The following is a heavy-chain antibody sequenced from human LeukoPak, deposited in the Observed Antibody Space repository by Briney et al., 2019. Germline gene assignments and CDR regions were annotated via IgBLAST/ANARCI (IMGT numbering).Heavy chain of an antibody. CDR3: ARVGVITMIVNY. J-gene: IGHJ4*02. V-gene: IGHV4-34*01. CDR1: GGSLIGYY. CDR2: INHSGST. D-gene: IGHD3-22*01. Sequence: KTSDTLSLNCAVHGGSLIGYYWSWIRQPPGMGLEWIGEINHSGSTNYNPSLRGRVTISVDTSKNQFSLNLRSVTAGDTAVYYCARVGVITMIVNYWGQGTLVTVSS.